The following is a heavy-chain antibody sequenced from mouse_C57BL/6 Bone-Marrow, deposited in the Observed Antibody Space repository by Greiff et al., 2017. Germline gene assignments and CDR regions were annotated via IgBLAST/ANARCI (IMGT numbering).Heavy chain of an antibody. J-gene: IGHJ4*01. D-gene: IGHD1-1*01. CDR3: ARKGTSIVEGYYAMDY. V-gene: IGHV2-9-1*01. Sequence: VQLQESGPGLVAPSQSLSITCTVSGFSLTSYAISWVRPPPGKGLEWLGVIWTGGGTHYNSALKSRMGISKDNSKSQVFLKMNRLQTDDTARYYCARKGTSIVEGYYAMDYWGQGTSVTVSS. CDR1: GFSLTSYA. CDR2: IWTGGGT.